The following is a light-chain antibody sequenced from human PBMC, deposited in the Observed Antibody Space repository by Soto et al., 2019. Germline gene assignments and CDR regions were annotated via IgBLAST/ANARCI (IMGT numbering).Light chain of an antibody. CDR1: QSVSSY. CDR2: DAS. Sequence: EIVLTQSPATLSLSPGERATLSCRASQSVSSYLTWYQQKPGQAPRLLIYDASKRATGIPARFSGSGSGADFTLPVSSLEPEGVAFHFSQQRIQWPVTCGRGNKVEIK. V-gene: IGKV3-11*01. J-gene: IGKJ4*01. CDR3: QQRIQWPVT.